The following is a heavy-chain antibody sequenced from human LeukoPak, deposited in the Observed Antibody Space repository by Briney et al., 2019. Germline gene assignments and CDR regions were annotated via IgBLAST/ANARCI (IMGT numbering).Heavy chain of an antibody. CDR3: ARDRMVRGVNAFDI. J-gene: IGHJ3*02. CDR1: GFTFSSYE. D-gene: IGHD3-10*01. Sequence: GGSLRLSCAASGFTFSSYEMNWVRQAPGKGLEWVSYISSNGSTIYYADSVKGRFTISRDNAKNSLYPQMNSLRAEDTAVYYCARDRMVRGVNAFDIWGQGTMVTVSS. V-gene: IGHV3-48*03. CDR2: ISSNGSTI.